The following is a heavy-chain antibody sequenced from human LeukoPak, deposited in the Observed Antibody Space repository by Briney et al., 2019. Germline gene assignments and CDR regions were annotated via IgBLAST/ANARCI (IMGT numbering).Heavy chain of an antibody. D-gene: IGHD5-18*01. CDR1: GFTFSSYG. CDR3: ARDWGSSGYSYGSVAFDI. Sequence: GGSLRLSCAASGFTFSSYGMHWVRQAPGKGLEWVAVIWYDGSNKYYADSVKGRFTISRDNSKNTLYLQMNSLRAEDTAVYYCARDWGSSGYSYGSVAFDIWGQGTMVTVSS. CDR2: IWYDGSNK. J-gene: IGHJ3*02. V-gene: IGHV3-33*01.